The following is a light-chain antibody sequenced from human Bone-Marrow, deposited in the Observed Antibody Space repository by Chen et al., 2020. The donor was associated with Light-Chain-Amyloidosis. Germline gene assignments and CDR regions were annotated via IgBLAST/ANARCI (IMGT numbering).Light chain of an antibody. V-gene: IGKV3-20*01. CDR2: GAS. CDR1: QSIRSNF. J-gene: IGKJ1*01. CDR3: QQYGDAPWT. Sequence: EVVLTQSSGTLSFSPGEGVTLSCRASQSIRSNFLAWYQQKPGQAPRLLIYGASTRASGIPDRFSGSGSGTDFTLSISRLEPEDCSVYYCQQYGDAPWTLGQGTKVEIK.